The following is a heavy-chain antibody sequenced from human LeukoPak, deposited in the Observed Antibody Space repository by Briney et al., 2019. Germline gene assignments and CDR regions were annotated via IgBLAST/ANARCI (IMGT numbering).Heavy chain of an antibody. Sequence: GGSLRLSCAASGFTFSSYAMHWVRQAPGKGLEWVAVISYDGSNKYYADSVKGRFTISRDNSKNTLYLQMNNLRAEDTAVYYCARGGASREFDPWGQGTLVTVSS. V-gene: IGHV3-30*04. D-gene: IGHD6-13*01. CDR2: ISYDGSNK. J-gene: IGHJ5*02. CDR3: ARGGASREFDP. CDR1: GFTFSSYA.